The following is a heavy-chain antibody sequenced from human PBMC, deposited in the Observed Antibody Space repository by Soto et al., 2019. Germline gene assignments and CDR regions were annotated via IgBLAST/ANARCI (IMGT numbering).Heavy chain of an antibody. D-gene: IGHD2-21*02. V-gene: IGHV2-5*02. CDR3: AHRRSSGDWNRGYFDY. Sequence: SGPTLVNPTQTLTLTGSFSGVSLTTRTVGLGWIRQSPGKALECLSFAYLVDDNRYSPSLRSRLTVTKDTSKNQVVLTMTNMHHVDTAISYCAHRRSSGDWNRGYFDYWGQGTLVTV. CDR2: AYLVDDN. CDR1: GVSLTTRTVG. J-gene: IGHJ4*02.